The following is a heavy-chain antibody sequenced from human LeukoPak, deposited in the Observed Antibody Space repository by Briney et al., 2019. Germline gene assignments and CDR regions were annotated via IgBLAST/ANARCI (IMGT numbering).Heavy chain of an antibody. Sequence: GGSLRLSCAASGFTFSSYSMNWVRQAPGKGLEWVSSISSGSSFIYYSDSVKGRFTISRDNAKDSLYLQMNSLRAEDTAVYYCASTRGISYCGGDCYSRDAFDIWGQGTMVTVSS. CDR2: ISSGSSFI. CDR1: GFTFSSYS. J-gene: IGHJ3*02. CDR3: ASTRGISYCGGDCYSRDAFDI. V-gene: IGHV3-21*01. D-gene: IGHD2-21*02.